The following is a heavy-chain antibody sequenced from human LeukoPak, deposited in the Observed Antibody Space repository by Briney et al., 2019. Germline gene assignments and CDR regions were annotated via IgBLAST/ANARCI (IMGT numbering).Heavy chain of an antibody. D-gene: IGHD3-9*01. CDR2: ISAYNGNT. J-gene: IGHJ4*02. CDR3: ARDGGGTTRSYYDILTGYPAVFDY. V-gene: IGHV1-18*01. CDR1: GYTFTSYG. Sequence: ASVKVSCKASGYTFTSYGISWVRQAPGRGLEWMGWISAYNGNTNYAQKLQGRVTMTTDTSTSTAYMELRSLRSDDTAVYYCARDGGGTTRSYYDILTGYPAVFDYWGQGTLVTVSS.